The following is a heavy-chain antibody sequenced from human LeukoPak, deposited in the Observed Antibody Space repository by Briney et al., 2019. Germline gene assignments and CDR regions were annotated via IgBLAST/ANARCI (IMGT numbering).Heavy chain of an antibody. V-gene: IGHV4-34*01. J-gene: IGHJ4*02. CDR1: GVSFSGYY. CDR2: INHSGST. D-gene: IGHD1-26*01. CDR3: ARGRGAESDY. Sequence: KPSETLSLTCAGYGVSFSGYYWSWLRQPPGKGLEWIGEINHSGSTNYNPSLKSRVTISVDTSKNQFSLKLSSVATADTAVYCCARGRGAESDYWGQGTLVTVSS.